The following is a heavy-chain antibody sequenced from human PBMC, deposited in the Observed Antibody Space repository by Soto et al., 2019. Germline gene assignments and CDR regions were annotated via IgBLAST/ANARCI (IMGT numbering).Heavy chain of an antibody. CDR2: ISAYNGNT. CDR3: ARDQGEFGVVNKNLDY. D-gene: IGHD3-3*01. CDR1: GYSYSRYG. J-gene: IGHJ4*02. V-gene: IGHV1-18*01. Sequence: GSPVKVSCEASGYSYSRYGSRWVRQAPGQGLEWMGWISAYNGNTNYAQKLQGRVTMTTDTSTSTAYMELRSLRSDDTAVYYCARDQGEFGVVNKNLDYWGQGTLVTVSS.